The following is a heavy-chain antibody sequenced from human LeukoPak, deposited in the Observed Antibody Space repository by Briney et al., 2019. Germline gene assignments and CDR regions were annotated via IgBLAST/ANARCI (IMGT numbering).Heavy chain of an antibody. D-gene: IGHD6-13*01. CDR3: AKDQGGGYSSSRIYYYMDV. J-gene: IGHJ6*03. Sequence: GGSLRLSCGASGFTFSDYYMSWIRQAPGKGLEWVSYISSSSSTIYYADSVKGRFTISRDNAKNSLYLQMNSLRAEDTAVYYCAKDQGGGYSSSRIYYYMDVWGKGTTVTVSS. V-gene: IGHV3-11*04. CDR1: GFTFSDYY. CDR2: ISSSSSTI.